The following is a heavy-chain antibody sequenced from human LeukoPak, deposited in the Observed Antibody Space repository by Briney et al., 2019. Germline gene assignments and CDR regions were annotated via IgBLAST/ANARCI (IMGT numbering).Heavy chain of an antibody. J-gene: IGHJ2*01. V-gene: IGHV3-30*18. CDR2: ISYDGSNK. Sequence: GGSLRLSCAASGFTFSSYGMHWVRQAPGKGLEWVAVISYDGSNKYYADSVKGRFTTSRDNSKNTLYLQMNSLRAEDTAVYYCAKDGSITMVRGVRFYWYFDLWGRGTLVTVSS. CDR1: GFTFSSYG. CDR3: AKDGSITMVRGVRFYWYFDL. D-gene: IGHD3-10*01.